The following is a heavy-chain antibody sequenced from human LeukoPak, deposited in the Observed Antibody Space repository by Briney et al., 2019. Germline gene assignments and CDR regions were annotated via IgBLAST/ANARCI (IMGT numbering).Heavy chain of an antibody. CDR3: ARDSPQALAILHAFDI. CDR2: ISSSSSTI. CDR1: GFTFSSYT. D-gene: IGHD5-12*01. Sequence: AGGSLRLSCAASGFTFSSYTMNWVRQAPGKGLEWVSKISSSSSTIYYADSVKGRFTISRDNAKNSLYLQMNSLRAEDTAVCYCARDSPQALAILHAFDIWGHGTMVTVSS. V-gene: IGHV3-48*01. J-gene: IGHJ3*02.